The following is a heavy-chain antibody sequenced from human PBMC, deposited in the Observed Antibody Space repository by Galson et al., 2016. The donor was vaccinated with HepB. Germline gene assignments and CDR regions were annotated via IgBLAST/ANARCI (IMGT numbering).Heavy chain of an antibody. CDR1: GYSFTNYW. J-gene: IGHJ4*02. CDR2: IDPINSYI. CDR3: ARQYNDFLPGYSVLPRYFDY. V-gene: IGHV5-10-1*01. Sequence: QSGAEVKKPGESLRISCKGSGYSFTNYWISWVRQMPGKGLEWMGRIDPINSYIDYSPSLQGHVTVSVDKSISTAYLQWSSLKASDTAIYYCARQYNDFLPGYSVLPRYFDYWGQGTLVTVSS. D-gene: IGHD3-9*01.